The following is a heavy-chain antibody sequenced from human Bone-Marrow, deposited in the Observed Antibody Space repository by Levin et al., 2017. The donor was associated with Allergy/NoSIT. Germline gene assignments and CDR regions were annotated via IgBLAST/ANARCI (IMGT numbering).Heavy chain of an antibody. CDR1: GYTFTSYA. J-gene: IGHJ3*02. D-gene: IGHD3-3*01. Sequence: ASVKVSCKASGYTFTSYAMNWVRQAPGQGLEWMGWINTNTGNPTYAQGFTGRFVFSLDTSVSTAYLQISSLKAEDTAVYYCARVKGGTYYDFWSGYYGSDAFDIWGQGTMVTVSS. CDR2: INTNTGNP. CDR3: ARVKGGTYYDFWSGYYGSDAFDI. V-gene: IGHV7-4-1*02.